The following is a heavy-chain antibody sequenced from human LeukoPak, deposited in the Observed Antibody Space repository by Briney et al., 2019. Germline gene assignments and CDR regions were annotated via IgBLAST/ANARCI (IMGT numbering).Heavy chain of an antibody. V-gene: IGHV4-31*03. CDR1: GCSISSGVYY. D-gene: IGHD5-24*01. CDR3: ARGVRWLQLSYFDY. Sequence: PSETLSLTCPVSGCSISSGVYYWRWIRQHPGKGLEWIGCIYYSGSTYYNPSLKSRVTISVDTYKNQFSLKLSSVTAADTAVYYCARGVRWLQLSYFDYWGQGTLVTVSS. J-gene: IGHJ4*02. CDR2: IYYSGST.